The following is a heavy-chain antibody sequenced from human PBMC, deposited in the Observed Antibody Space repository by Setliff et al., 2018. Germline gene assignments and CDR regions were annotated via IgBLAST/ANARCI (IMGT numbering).Heavy chain of an antibody. V-gene: IGHV3-48*04. CDR3: ARSENCFSTHCSPYDY. J-gene: IGHJ4*02. CDR1: GFNFNLYN. Sequence: GGSLRLSCAASGFNFNLYNMNWVRQAPGKGLEWVSYIISNSLTIHYADSVRGRFTISRDNAKNSLYLQMNSLRAEDTATYYCARSENCFSTHCSPYDYWGQGTLVTVSS. CDR2: IISNSLTI. D-gene: IGHD2-2*01.